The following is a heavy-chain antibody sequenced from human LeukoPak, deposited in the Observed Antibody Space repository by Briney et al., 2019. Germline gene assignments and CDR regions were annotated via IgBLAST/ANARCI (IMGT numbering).Heavy chain of an antibody. Sequence: SVKVSCKASGGTFSSYAISWVRQAPGQGLEWMGRINPIFGTANYAQKFQGRVTITTDESTSTAYMELSSLRSEDTAVYYCASFHRQLWIVYWGQGTLVTVSS. CDR2: INPIFGTA. CDR3: ASFHRQLWIVY. CDR1: GGTFSSYA. D-gene: IGHD5-18*01. V-gene: IGHV1-69*05. J-gene: IGHJ4*02.